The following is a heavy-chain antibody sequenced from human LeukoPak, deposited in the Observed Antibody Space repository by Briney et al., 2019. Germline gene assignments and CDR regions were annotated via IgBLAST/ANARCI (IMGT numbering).Heavy chain of an antibody. CDR2: FDPEDGET. D-gene: IGHD1-26*01. CDR1: GYTLTELS. Sequence: ASVKVSCKVSGYTLTELSMHWVRQAPGKGLEWMGGFDPEDGETIYAQKFQGRVTMTEDTSTDTAYMELSSLRSEDTAVYYCARDYFLSGSYYNYYYYYGMDVWGQGTTVTVSS. J-gene: IGHJ6*02. CDR3: ARDYFLSGSYYNYYYYYGMDV. V-gene: IGHV1-24*01.